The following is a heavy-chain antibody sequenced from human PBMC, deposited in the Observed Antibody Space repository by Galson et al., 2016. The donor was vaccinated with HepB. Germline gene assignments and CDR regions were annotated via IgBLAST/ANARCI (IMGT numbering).Heavy chain of an antibody. J-gene: IGHJ3*02. CDR1: GGSVSSGDYY. Sequence: TLSLTCTVSGGSVSSGDYYWSWIRQPAGKGLEWIGRIYTSGTTDYNPPLQSTVNISVDRPKNDLSLTLSSVTAADTAVYYCASYHVMTTSNRLHDGFDIWGPGTMVTVSS. V-gene: IGHV4-61*02. CDR3: ASYHVMTTSNRLHDGFDI. CDR2: IYTSGTT. D-gene: IGHD4-17*01.